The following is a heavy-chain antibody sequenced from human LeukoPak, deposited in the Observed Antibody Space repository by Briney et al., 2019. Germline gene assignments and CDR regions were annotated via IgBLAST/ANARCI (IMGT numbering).Heavy chain of an antibody. CDR1: GGSISSSGYY. J-gene: IGHJ4*02. Sequence: MSSETLSLTCTVSGGSISSSGYYWGWIRQPPGKGLEWIGTIYYSGSTYYNPSLKSRVTISVDTSKNQFSLKLSSVTAADTAVYYCARLVSDILTGYYKPQGYYFDYWGQGTMVTVSS. CDR3: ARLVSDILTGYYKPQGYYFDY. V-gene: IGHV4-39*01. CDR2: IYYSGST. D-gene: IGHD3-9*01.